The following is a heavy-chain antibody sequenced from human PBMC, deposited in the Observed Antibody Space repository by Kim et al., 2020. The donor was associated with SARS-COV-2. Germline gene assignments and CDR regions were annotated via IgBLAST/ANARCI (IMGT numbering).Heavy chain of an antibody. CDR3: AKDIQLWLRVGSLYGMDV. CDR1: GFTFDDYA. CDR2: ISWNSGSI. V-gene: IGHV3-9*01. D-gene: IGHD5-18*01. J-gene: IGHJ6*02. Sequence: GGSLRLSCAASGFTFDDYAMHWVRQAPGKGLEWVSGISWNSGSIGYADSVKGRFTISRDNAKNSLYLQMNSLRAEDTALYYCAKDIQLWLRVGSLYGMDVWGQGTTVTVSS.